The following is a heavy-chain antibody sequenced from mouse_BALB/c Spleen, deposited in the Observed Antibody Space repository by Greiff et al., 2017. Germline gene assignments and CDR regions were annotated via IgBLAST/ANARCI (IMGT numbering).Heavy chain of an antibody. CDR3: ARWGLRYYFDY. J-gene: IGHJ2*01. V-gene: IGHV1-69*02. CDR2: IDPSDSET. D-gene: IGHD2-4*01. CDR1: GYTFTSYW. Sequence: QVQLQQPGAELVKPGAPVKLSCKASGYTFTSYWMNWVKQRPGRGLEWIGRIDPSDSETHYNQKFKDKATLTVDKSSSTAYIQLSSLTSEDSAVYYCARWGLRYYFDYWGQGTTLTVSS.